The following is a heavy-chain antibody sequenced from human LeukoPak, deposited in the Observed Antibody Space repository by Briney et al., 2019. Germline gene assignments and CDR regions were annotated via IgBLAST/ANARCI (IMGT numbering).Heavy chain of an antibody. Sequence: ASVKLSCKASGGTFSSYAISWVRQAPAQGLEWMGRIIPILGIANYAQKFQGRVTITADKSTSTAYMELSSLRSEDTAVYYCARVITEGLTYWGQGTLVTVSS. D-gene: IGHD3-10*01. CDR1: GGTFSSYA. CDR2: IIPILGIA. CDR3: ARVITEGLTY. J-gene: IGHJ4*02. V-gene: IGHV1-69*04.